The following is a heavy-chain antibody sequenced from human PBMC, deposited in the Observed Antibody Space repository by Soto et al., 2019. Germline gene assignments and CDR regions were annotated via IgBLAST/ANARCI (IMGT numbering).Heavy chain of an antibody. J-gene: IGHJ4*02. CDR2: IWYDGSNK. Sequence: QVQLVESGGGVVQPGRSLRLSCAASGFTFSSYGMHWVRQAPGKGLEWVAVIWYDGSNKYYADSVKGRFTISRDNSKNTLYLQMNSLRAEDTAVYYCAREGKDIVATIRPYYFDYWGQGPLVTVSS. V-gene: IGHV3-33*01. CDR1: GFTFSSYG. CDR3: AREGKDIVATIRPYYFDY. D-gene: IGHD5-12*01.